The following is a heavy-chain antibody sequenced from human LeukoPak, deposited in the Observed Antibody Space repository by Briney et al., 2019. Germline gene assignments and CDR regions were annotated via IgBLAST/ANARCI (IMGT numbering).Heavy chain of an antibody. V-gene: IGHV3-48*04. Sequence: GGFLRLSCVASGFTFSSLIMNWVRQAPGKGLEWVAYISGSSVTINYADSVKGRFTIPRDNAKNSVYLQMDSLRVEDTAVYYCVRGRSPADYWGQGTLVTVSS. CDR1: GFTFSSLI. J-gene: IGHJ4*02. CDR2: ISGSSVTI. CDR3: VRGRSPADY.